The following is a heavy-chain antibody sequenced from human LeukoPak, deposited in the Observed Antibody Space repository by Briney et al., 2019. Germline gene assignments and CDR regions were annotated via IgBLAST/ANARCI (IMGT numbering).Heavy chain of an antibody. CDR1: GGTFSSYA. Sequence: SVKVSCKASGGTFSSYAISWVRQAPGQGLEWMGRIIPILGIANYAQKFQGRVTITADKSTSTAYMELSSLRSEDTAVYYCASSDFTMIATPNSGFDYWGQGTLVTVSS. CDR3: ASSDFTMIATPNSGFDY. D-gene: IGHD3-22*01. V-gene: IGHV1-69*04. CDR2: IIPILGIA. J-gene: IGHJ4*02.